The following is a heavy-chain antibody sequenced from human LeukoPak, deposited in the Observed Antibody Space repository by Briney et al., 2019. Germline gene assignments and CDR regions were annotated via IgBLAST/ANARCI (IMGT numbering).Heavy chain of an antibody. V-gene: IGHV1-18*04. CDR3: ARDFYSSSWYQPFDY. CDR1: GYTFTGYY. CDR2: ISAYNGNT. J-gene: IGHJ4*02. D-gene: IGHD6-13*01. Sequence: ASVKVSCKASGYTFTGYYMHWVRQAPGQGLEWMGWISAYNGNTNYAQKLQGRVTMTTDTSTSTAYMELRSLRSDDTAVYYCARDFYSSSWYQPFDYWGQGTLVTVSS.